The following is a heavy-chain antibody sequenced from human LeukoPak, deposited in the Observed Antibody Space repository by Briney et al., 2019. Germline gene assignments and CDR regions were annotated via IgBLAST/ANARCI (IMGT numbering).Heavy chain of an antibody. Sequence: GGSLRLSCAASGFTFGNYAMSWVRQAPGKGLEWVSAISGSSGNTYYADSVKGRFTISRDNAKNSLYLQMNSLRAEDTALYYCAKTDYGDYVGGGGIDYWGQGTLVTVSS. D-gene: IGHD4-17*01. J-gene: IGHJ4*02. V-gene: IGHV3-23*01. CDR3: AKTDYGDYVGGGGIDY. CDR1: GFTFGNYA. CDR2: ISGSSGNT.